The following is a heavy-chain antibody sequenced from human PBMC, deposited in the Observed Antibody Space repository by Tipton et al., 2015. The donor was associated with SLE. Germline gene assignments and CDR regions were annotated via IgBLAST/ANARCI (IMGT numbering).Heavy chain of an antibody. CDR1: GGSISSGGYY. CDR3: AAAEGPVGVFDT. Sequence: LRLSCTVSGGSISSGGYYWSWIRQPPGKGPEWIGESHQSGSTNYHPSFKSRVTISVDTSKNQFSLRLSSVTAADTAVYYCAAAEGPVGVFDTWGQGTLVTV. V-gene: IGHV4-61*08. J-gene: IGHJ3*02. CDR2: SHQSGST. D-gene: IGHD1-26*01.